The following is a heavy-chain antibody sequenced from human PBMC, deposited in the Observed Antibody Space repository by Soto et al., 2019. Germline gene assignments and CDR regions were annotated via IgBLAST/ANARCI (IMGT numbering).Heavy chain of an antibody. CDR2: ISAYNGNT. J-gene: IGHJ6*03. D-gene: IGHD4-4*01. V-gene: IGHV1-18*01. CDR3: ARTIHDYSNYVDYYYYMDV. CDR1: GYTFTSYG. Sequence: GASVKVSCKASGYTFTSYGISWVRRAPGQGLEWMGWISAYNGNTNYAQKLQGRVTMTTDTSTSTAYMELRSLRSDDTAVYYCARTIHDYSNYVDYYYYMDVWGKGTTVTVSS.